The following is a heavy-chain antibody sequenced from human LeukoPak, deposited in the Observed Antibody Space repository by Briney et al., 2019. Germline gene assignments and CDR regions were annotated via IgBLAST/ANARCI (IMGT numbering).Heavy chain of an antibody. J-gene: IGHJ4*02. CDR1: GASMNFYY. D-gene: IGHD2-21*02. CDR3: ARRGDSAPYFDS. CDR2: VYSSGRN. V-gene: IGHV4-4*08. Sequence: SETLSLTCNVSGASMNFYYWNWIRQTPGEGLQWMGYVYSSGRNDSNPSLKSRVTISVDTSRSLFSLRLTSVTAADTGVYYCARRGDSAPYFDSWGQGTLVTVSS.